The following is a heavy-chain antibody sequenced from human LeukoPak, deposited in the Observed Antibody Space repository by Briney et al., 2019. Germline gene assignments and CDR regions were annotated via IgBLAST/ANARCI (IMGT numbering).Heavy chain of an antibody. D-gene: IGHD3-9*01. V-gene: IGHV4-34*01. CDR1: GGSITGYY. J-gene: IGHJ4*02. Sequence: SETLSLTCAVYGGSITGYYWSWIRQTPGRGLEWVGEIQYTGATSYNPSLKSRDTISTDTSRNQFSLRLSSVTAADTAFYYCARGNILTGYCFDFWGQGALVTVSS. CDR2: IQYTGAT. CDR3: ARGNILTGYCFDF.